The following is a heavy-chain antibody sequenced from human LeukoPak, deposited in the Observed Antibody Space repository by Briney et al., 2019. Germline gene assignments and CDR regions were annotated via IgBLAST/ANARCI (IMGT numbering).Heavy chain of an antibody. V-gene: IGHV3-7*01. J-gene: IGHJ4*02. Sequence: GGSLRLSCAASGFTFRTYWMSWVRQTPEKGLEFVANIKQDGSVKNYMDSLKGRPTFSRDNARESLYLEINSLRADDTAVYYCARDPESSAFDLWGQGALVTVSS. CDR2: IKQDGSVK. CDR1: GFTFRTYW. D-gene: IGHD5/OR15-5a*01. CDR3: ARDPESSAFDL.